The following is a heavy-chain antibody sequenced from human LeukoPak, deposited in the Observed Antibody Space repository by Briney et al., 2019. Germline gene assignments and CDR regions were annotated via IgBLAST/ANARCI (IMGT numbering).Heavy chain of an antibody. CDR1: GFTFSSYS. CDR2: ISSSSSTI. CDR3: ARSYYYDSSGYYPPDV. D-gene: IGHD3-22*01. Sequence: TGGSLRLSCAASGFTFSSYSMNWVRQAPGKGLEWVSYISSSSSTIYYADSVKGRFTISRDNSKNTLYLQMNSLRAEDTAVYYCARSYYYDSSGYYPPDVWGKGTTVTVSS. V-gene: IGHV3-48*01. J-gene: IGHJ6*04.